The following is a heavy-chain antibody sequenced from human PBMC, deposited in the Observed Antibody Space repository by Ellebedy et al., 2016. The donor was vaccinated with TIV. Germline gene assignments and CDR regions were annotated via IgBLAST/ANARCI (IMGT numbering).Heavy chain of an antibody. D-gene: IGHD3-16*01. J-gene: IGHJ5*02. CDR3: VRGGTKGFDP. Sequence: ASVKVSCKASGYTFTSYAMHWVRQAPGQRLEWMGWINAGNGNTKYSQKFQGRVTITRDTSASTAYMDLSSLRSDDTAVYYCVRGGTKGFDPWGQGTLVIVSS. V-gene: IGHV1-3*01. CDR1: GYTFTSYA. CDR2: INAGNGNT.